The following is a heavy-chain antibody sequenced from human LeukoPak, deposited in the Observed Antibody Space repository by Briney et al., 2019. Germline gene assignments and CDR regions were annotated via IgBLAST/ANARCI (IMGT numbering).Heavy chain of an antibody. J-gene: IGHJ4*02. CDR1: GFTFSGSA. D-gene: IGHD3-3*01. Sequence: GGSLRLSCAASGFTFSGSAMHWVRQASGKGLEWVGRIRSKANSYATAYAASVKGRFTISRDDSKNTAYLQMNSLKTEDTAVYYCTTPYYDFWSSYQYYNFDYWGQGTLVTVSS. CDR2: IRSKANSYAT. V-gene: IGHV3-73*01. CDR3: TTPYYDFWSSYQYYNFDY.